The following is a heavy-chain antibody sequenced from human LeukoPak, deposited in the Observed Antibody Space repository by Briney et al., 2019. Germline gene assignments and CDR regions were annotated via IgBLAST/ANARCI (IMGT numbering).Heavy chain of an antibody. Sequence: PSETLSLTCAVHGGSFSGYYWSWIRQPPGKGLEWIGEINHSGSTNYNPSLKSRVTISVDTSKNQFSLKLSSVTAADTAVYYCAREWFGDLAPYGGQGTLVTVSS. CDR3: AREWFGDLAPY. CDR2: INHSGST. D-gene: IGHD3-10*01. J-gene: IGHJ4*02. CDR1: GGSFSGYY. V-gene: IGHV4-34*01.